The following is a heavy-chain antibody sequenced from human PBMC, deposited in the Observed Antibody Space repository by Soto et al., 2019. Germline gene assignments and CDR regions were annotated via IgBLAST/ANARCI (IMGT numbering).Heavy chain of an antibody. J-gene: IGHJ3*02. D-gene: IGHD6-13*01. V-gene: IGHV3-30*18. CDR1: GFTFSSYG. CDR2: ISYDGSNK. CDR3: ANRGSSWDYTDAFDI. Sequence: PGGSLRLSCAASGFTFSSYGMHWVRPAPGKGLEWVAVISYDGSNKYYADSVKGRFTISRDNSKNTLYLQMNSLRAEDTAVYYCANRGSSWDYTDAFDIWGQGTMVTVSS.